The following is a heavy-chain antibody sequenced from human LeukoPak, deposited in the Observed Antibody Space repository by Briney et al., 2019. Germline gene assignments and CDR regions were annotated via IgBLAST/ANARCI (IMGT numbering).Heavy chain of an antibody. CDR2: MNPNSGNT. V-gene: IGHV1-8*01. D-gene: IGHD6-13*01. J-gene: IGHJ3*02. Sequence: ASVKVSCKASGYIFTNYDINWVRQATGQGLEWMGWMNPNSGNTGYAQKFQGRVAMTRNTSISTAYMELSRLRSDDTAVYYCARAPPAAVAFDIWGQGTMVTVSS. CDR1: GYIFTNYD. CDR3: ARAPPAAVAFDI.